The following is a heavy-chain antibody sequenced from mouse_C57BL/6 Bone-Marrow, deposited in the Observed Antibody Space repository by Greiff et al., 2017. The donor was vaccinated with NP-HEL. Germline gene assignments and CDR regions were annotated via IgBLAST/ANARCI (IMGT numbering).Heavy chain of an antibody. CDR2: IDPENGDT. CDR1: GFNIKDDY. CDR3: TKTRAYYFDY. J-gene: IGHJ2*01. V-gene: IGHV14-4*01. D-gene: IGHD3-3*01. Sequence: QLQQSGAELVRPGASVKLSCTASGFNIKDDYMHWVKQRPEQGLEWIGWIDPENGDTEYASKFQGKATITADTSSNTAYLQLSSLTSEDTAVYYCTKTRAYYFDYWGQGTTLTVSS.